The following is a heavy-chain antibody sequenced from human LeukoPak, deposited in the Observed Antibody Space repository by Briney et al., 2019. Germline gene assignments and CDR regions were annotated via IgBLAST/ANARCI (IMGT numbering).Heavy chain of an antibody. V-gene: IGHV3-53*01. CDR3: ARDLGLYPI. CDR1: GFSVSSNY. Sequence: GGSLRLSCTASGFSVSSNYMSWVRPAPGKGLEWVLVIYSGGSIYYADSVKGRFTISRDNSKNTLYLQMTSLRAEYTAVYYCARDLGLYPIWGQGIMVTVSS. CDR2: IYSGGSI. J-gene: IGHJ3*02. D-gene: IGHD2-8*01.